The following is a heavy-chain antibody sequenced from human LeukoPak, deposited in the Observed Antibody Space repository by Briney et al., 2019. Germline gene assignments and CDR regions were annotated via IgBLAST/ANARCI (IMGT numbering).Heavy chain of an antibody. CDR3: AKSVGRLVPEYFQH. CDR1: GFTFSNAW. CDR2: ISGSGGST. Sequence: GGSLRLSCAASGFTFSNAWMSWVRQAPGKGLEWVSAISGSGGSTYYADSVKGRFTISRDNSKNTLYLQMNSLRAEDTAVYYCAKSVGRLVPEYFQHWGQGTLVTVSS. J-gene: IGHJ1*01. D-gene: IGHD6-19*01. V-gene: IGHV3-23*01.